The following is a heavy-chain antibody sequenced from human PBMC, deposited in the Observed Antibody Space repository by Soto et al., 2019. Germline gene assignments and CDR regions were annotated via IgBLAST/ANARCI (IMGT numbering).Heavy chain of an antibody. CDR1: GFTFSDYY. V-gene: IGHV3-11*01. Sequence: EGSLRLSCAASGFTFSDYYMSWIRQAPGKGLEWVSYISSSGSTIYYADSVKGRFTISRDNAKNSLYLQMNSLRAEDTAVYYCARAKREDYYYYMDVWGKGTTVTVSS. CDR2: ISSSGSTI. CDR3: ARAKREDYYYYMDV. J-gene: IGHJ6*03.